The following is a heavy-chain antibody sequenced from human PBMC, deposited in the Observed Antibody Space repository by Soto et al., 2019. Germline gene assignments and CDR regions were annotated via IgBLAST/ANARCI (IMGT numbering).Heavy chain of an antibody. CDR3: ATDTAMVHDAFDI. CDR1: GYTFTSYA. J-gene: IGHJ3*02. D-gene: IGHD5-18*01. V-gene: IGHV1-3*01. Sequence: QVQLVQSGAEVKKPGASVKVSCKASGYTFTSYAMHWVRQAPGQRLEWMGWINAGNGNTKYSQKFQGRVTIARDTSARTAYMELSSLRSEDTAVYYCATDTAMVHDAFDIWGQGTMVTVSS. CDR2: INAGNGNT.